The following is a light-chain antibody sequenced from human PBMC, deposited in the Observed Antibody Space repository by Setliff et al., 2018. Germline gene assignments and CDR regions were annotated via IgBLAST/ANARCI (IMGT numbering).Light chain of an antibody. V-gene: IGLV2-11*01. Sequence: QSVLAQPRSVSGSPGQSVTISCTGASSDVGRYNYVSWYQQHPGKAPKLMIYDVSKRPSGVPDRFSGSKSGNTASLTISGLQAEDETDYYCCSYAGSYTVLFGGGTKVTV. CDR1: SSDVGRYNY. CDR2: DVS. CDR3: CSYAGSYTVL. J-gene: IGLJ2*01.